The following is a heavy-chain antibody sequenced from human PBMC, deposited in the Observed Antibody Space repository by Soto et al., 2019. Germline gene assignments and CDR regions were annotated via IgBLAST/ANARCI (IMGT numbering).Heavy chain of an antibody. CDR2: ISGSGGST. D-gene: IGHD5-18*01. CDR1: GFTFSSYA. J-gene: IGHJ4*02. CDR3: AKDRARGYSYGGGYYFDY. Sequence: GGSLRLSCAASGFTFSSYAMSWVRQAPGKGLEWVSAISGSGGSTYYADSVKGRFTISRDNSKNTLYLQMNSLRAEDTAVYYCAKDRARGYSYGGGYYFDYWGQGTLVTVSS. V-gene: IGHV3-23*01.